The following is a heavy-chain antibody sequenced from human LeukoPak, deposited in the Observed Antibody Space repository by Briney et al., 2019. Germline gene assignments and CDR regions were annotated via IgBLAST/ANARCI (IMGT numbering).Heavy chain of an antibody. V-gene: IGHV4-59*01. CDR1: GGSISSYY. CDR3: ARGGFDY. J-gene: IGHJ4*02. CDR2: IYYSGST. Sequence: TSETLSLTCTVSGGSISSYYWSWIRQPPGKGLEWIGYIYYSGSTNYNPSLKSRVTISVDTSKNQFSLKLSSVTAADTAVYYCARGGFDYWGQGTLVTVSS.